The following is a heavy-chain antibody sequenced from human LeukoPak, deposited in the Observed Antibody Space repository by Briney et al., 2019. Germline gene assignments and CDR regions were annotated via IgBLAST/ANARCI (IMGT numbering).Heavy chain of an antibody. Sequence: PGGSLRLSCAASGFTFSSYGMHWVRQAPGKGLEWVAFIRYDGSNKYYADSVKGRFTISRDNSKNTLYLQMNSLRAEDTAVYYCARRSDDYDSSAYYHWGLGTLVTVSS. CDR1: GFTFSSYG. CDR2: IRYDGSNK. D-gene: IGHD3-22*01. CDR3: ARRSDDYDSSAYYH. J-gene: IGHJ4*02. V-gene: IGHV3-30*02.